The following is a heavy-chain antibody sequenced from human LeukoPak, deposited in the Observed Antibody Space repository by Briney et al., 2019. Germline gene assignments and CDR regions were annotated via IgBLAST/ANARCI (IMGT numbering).Heavy chain of an antibody. Sequence: GGSLRLSCAASGFIVSGNFMNWVRQAPGKRLEWVSILYAGGTTSYTDSVKGRFTISRDSSKNTLYLQMKSLRAEDTAVYYCARGFPPAHWGQGTLVTVSS. CDR1: GFIVSGNF. CDR3: ARGFPPAH. J-gene: IGHJ4*02. V-gene: IGHV3-53*01. D-gene: IGHD3-10*01. CDR2: LYAGGTT.